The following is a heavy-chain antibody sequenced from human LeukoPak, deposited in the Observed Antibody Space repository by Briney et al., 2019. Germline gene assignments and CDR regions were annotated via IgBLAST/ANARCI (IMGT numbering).Heavy chain of an antibody. CDR3: ARDYSWDAFDI. D-gene: IGHD2-15*01. CDR1: GFTVSSNY. Sequence: GGSLRLSCAASGFTVSSNYMSWVRQAPGKGLEWVSVIYSAGSTYYADSVKGRFTISRDNSKNTLYLQMNSLRAEDTAVYYCARDYSWDAFDIWGQRTMVTVSS. V-gene: IGHV3-66*01. J-gene: IGHJ3*02. CDR2: IYSAGST.